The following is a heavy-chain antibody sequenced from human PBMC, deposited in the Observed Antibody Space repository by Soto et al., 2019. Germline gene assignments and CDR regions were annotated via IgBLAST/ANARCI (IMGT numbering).Heavy chain of an antibody. CDR2: IGGSGTTT. D-gene: IGHD3-10*01. CDR3: ATPTPLRGAMITNINFDF. V-gene: IGHV3-23*01. J-gene: IGHJ4*02. Sequence: PGGSLRLSCAASGFTFNRHTMAWVRQGQGKGLEWVSVIGGSGTTTYYADSVKGRFDISRDNSKNEVYLQLNSLRAEDTAVYYCATPTPLRGAMITNINFDFWGQGTPVTVSS. CDR1: GFTFNRHT.